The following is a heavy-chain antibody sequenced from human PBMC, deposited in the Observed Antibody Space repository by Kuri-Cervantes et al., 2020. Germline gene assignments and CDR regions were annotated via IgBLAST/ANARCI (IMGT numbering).Heavy chain of an antibody. J-gene: IGHJ3*02. D-gene: IGHD6-6*01. CDR2: IIPILGIA. Sequence: SVKVSCKASGYTFTSYGISWVRQAPGQGLEWMGRIIPILGIANYAQKFQGRVTITADESTSTAYMELSSLRSEDTAVYYCAREDGSSSVAFDIWGQGTMVAVSS. CDR1: GYTFTSYG. V-gene: IGHV1-69*04. CDR3: AREDGSSSVAFDI.